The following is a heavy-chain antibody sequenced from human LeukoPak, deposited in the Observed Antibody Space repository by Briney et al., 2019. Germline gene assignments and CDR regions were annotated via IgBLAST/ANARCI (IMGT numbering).Heavy chain of an antibody. Sequence: GGSLRLSCAASGFTFSSYWMSWVRQAPGKGLEWVANIKQDGSEKYYVDSVEGRFTISRDNAKNSLYLQMNSLRAEDTAVYYCARVSYSSGWFFDYWGQGTLVTVSS. J-gene: IGHJ4*02. CDR1: GFTFSSYW. CDR2: IKQDGSEK. CDR3: ARVSYSSGWFFDY. V-gene: IGHV3-7*03. D-gene: IGHD6-19*01.